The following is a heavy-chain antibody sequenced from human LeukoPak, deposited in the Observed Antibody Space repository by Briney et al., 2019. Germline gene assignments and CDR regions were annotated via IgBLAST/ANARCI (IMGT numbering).Heavy chain of an antibody. CDR1: GYTFTSYD. CDR2: MNPNSGNT. V-gene: IGHV1-8*01. J-gene: IGHJ4*02. D-gene: IGHD5-24*01. Sequence: ASVKVSCKASGYTFTSYDINWVRQATGQGLEWMGWMNPNSGNTGYAQKFQGRVTMTRNTSISTAYMELSSLRSEDTAVYYCARVAGDGYNYHFDYWGQGTLVTVSS. CDR3: ARVAGDGYNYHFDY.